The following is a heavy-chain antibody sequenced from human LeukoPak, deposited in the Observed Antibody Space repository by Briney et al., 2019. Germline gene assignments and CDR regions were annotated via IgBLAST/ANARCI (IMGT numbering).Heavy chain of an antibody. CDR2: INPTGGST. V-gene: IGHV1-46*01. Sequence: ASVKVSCKASGGIFSSHVISWVRQAPGQGLEWMGLINPTGGSTGYAQKFQGRVTMTRDMSTSTDYMELSSLRSEDTAIYYCARDNSVGDNAWWFDPWGQGTLVTVSS. CDR1: GGIFSSHV. D-gene: IGHD1-26*01. J-gene: IGHJ5*02. CDR3: ARDNSVGDNAWWFDP.